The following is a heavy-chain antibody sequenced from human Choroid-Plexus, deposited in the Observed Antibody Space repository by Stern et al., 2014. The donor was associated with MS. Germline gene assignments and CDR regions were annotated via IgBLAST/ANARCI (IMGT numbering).Heavy chain of an antibody. V-gene: IGHV1-2*02. D-gene: IGHD3-3*01. Sequence: VQLLESGAEVKKPGASVKVSCKTSGYIFTGYYIHWVRQAPGQGLEWMAWTKPNTGGTQYAQKFQGRVTMSRDTSISTAYVELSSLTSDDTAVYYCARDQRGITIFGVVTDYYYLGMDVWGQGTTVTVSS. J-gene: IGHJ6*02. CDR2: TKPNTGGT. CDR1: GYIFTGYY. CDR3: ARDQRGITIFGVVTDYYYLGMDV.